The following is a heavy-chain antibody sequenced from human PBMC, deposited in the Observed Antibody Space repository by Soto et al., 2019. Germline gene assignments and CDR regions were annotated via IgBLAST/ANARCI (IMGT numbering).Heavy chain of an antibody. Sequence: GSLRLSCAASGFTFSNAWMNWVRQAPGKGLEWVGRIKSKTDGGTTDYAAPVKGRFTISRDDSKNTLYLQMNSLKTEDTAVYYCTTGDDYDYYYYGMDVWGQGTTVTVSS. J-gene: IGHJ6*02. V-gene: IGHV3-15*07. CDR3: TTGDDYDYYYYGMDV. D-gene: IGHD4-17*01. CDR2: IKSKTDGGTT. CDR1: GFTFSNAW.